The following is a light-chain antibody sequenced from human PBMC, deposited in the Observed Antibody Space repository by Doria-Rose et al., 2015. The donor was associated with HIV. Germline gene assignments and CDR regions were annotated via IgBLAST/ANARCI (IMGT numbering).Light chain of an antibody. V-gene: IGKV3-11*01. J-gene: IGKJ2*01. CDR3: QQYNNWPSYT. CDR2: DAS. Sequence: EIGLTQSPATLSLSPGERATLSCRASQSVSTYLAWYQQKLGQAPRLLIYDASNRATGVPARFSGSGSRTDFTLTISSLEPEDFAVYYCQQYNNWPSYTFGQGTKVEIK. CDR1: QSVSTY.